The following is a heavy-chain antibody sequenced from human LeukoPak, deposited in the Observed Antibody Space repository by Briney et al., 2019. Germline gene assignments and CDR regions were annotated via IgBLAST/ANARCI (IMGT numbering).Heavy chain of an antibody. CDR1: GFTFSSSA. V-gene: IGHV3-23*01. D-gene: IGHD1-26*01. J-gene: IGHJ4*02. CDR2: ISASGGST. CDR3: VKSRRVGANQRGLFDY. Sequence: GGSLRLSYAASGFTFSSSAMSWVRQVPGKGLEWVSGISASGGSTYYADSVRGRFTISRDNSKNTLYVQMNSLRDEDTAVYYCVKSRRVGANQRGLFDYWGQGTLVTVSP.